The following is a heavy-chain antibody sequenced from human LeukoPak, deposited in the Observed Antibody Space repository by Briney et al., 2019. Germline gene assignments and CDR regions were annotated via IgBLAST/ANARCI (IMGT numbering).Heavy chain of an antibody. V-gene: IGHV1-8*01. CDR3: ARTPPKGDVDH. CDR2: MSPNSGHT. CDR1: GYTFTSYD. J-gene: IGHJ4*02. Sequence: ASVKVSGKASGYTFTSYDINWVRQATGQGLEWMGWMSPNSGHTGYAQKFQGRVTMTRDTSISTAYMELSSLISEDTAVYYCARTPPKGDVDHWGQGTLVTVSS. D-gene: IGHD3-16*01.